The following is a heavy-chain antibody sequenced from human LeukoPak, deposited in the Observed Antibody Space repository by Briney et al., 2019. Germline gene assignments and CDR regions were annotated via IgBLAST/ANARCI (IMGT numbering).Heavy chain of an antibody. CDR3: ATGYCSSTSCYAGDYFDY. J-gene: IGHJ4*02. CDR2: INHSGST. D-gene: IGHD2-2*03. V-gene: IGHV4-34*01. CDR1: GGSFSGYY. Sequence: PSETLSLTCAVYGGSFSGYYWSWIRQPPGKGLEWIGEINHSGSTNYNPSLKSRVTISVDTSKNQFSLKLSSVTAADTAVYYCATGYCSSTSCYAGDYFDYWGQGTLVTVSS.